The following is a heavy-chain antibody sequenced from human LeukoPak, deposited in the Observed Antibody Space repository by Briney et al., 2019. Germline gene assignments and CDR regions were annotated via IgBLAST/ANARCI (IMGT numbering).Heavy chain of an antibody. V-gene: IGHV1-3*01. D-gene: IGHD3-16*02. CDR3: ARFYDYVWGSYLNGMDV. J-gene: IGHJ6*02. Sequence: ASVMLSCTASGYTFTSYAMHWVRQAPGQRLEWMGWINAGNGNTKYSQKFQGRVTITRDTSASTAYMELSSLRSEDTAVYYCARFYDYVWGSYLNGMDVWGQGTTVTVSS. CDR2: INAGNGNT. CDR1: GYTFTSYA.